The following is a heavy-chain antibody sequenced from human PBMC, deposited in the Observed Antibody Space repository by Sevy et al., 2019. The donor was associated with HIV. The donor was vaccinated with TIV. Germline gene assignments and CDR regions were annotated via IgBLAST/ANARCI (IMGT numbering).Heavy chain of an antibody. CDR1: GFTFSDYD. CDR3: ARAVDYYDSGGLDY. D-gene: IGHD3-22*01. Sequence: GESLKISCAASGFTFSDYDMNWVRQAPGKGLEWVSFISSRSSYIYYADSLKGRVTISRDNAYNSLFLQMHSLRAEDTAVYYCARAVDYYDSGGLDYWGQGALVTVSS. V-gene: IGHV3-21*05. J-gene: IGHJ4*02. CDR2: ISSRSSYI.